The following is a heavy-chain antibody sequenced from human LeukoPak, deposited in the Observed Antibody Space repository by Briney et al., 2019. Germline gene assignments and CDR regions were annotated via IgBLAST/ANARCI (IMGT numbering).Heavy chain of an antibody. CDR1: GFTFSSYG. CDR2: INHSGST. V-gene: IGHV4-34*01. J-gene: IGHJ4*02. D-gene: IGHD6-6*01. Sequence: GSLRLSCAASGFTFSSYGMSWIRQPPGKGLEWIGEINHSGSTNYNPSLKSRVTISVDTSKNQFSLKQSSVTAADTAVYYCARGLPRYSSSSGAPDYWGQGTLVTVSS. CDR3: ARGLPRYSSSSGAPDY.